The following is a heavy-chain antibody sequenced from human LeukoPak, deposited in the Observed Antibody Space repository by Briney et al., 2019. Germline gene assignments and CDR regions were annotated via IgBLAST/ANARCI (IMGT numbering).Heavy chain of an antibody. CDR3: ARDRGFVCTSCYTSGAFDI. J-gene: IGHJ3*02. D-gene: IGHD2-2*02. CDR2: IYTSGST. V-gene: IGHV4-4*07. Sequence: SETLSLTCTVSGGSISSYYWSWIRQPAGQGLEWIGRIYTSGSTNYNPSLKSRVTMSVDTSKNQFSLKLSSVTAADTAVYYCARDRGFVCTSCYTSGAFDIWGQGTMVTVSS. CDR1: GGSISSYY.